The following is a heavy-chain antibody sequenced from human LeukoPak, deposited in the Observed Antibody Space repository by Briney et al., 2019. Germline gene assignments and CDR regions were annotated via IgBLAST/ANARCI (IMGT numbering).Heavy chain of an antibody. D-gene: IGHD2-2*01. CDR2: IYDSGST. J-gene: IGHJ6*02. CDR1: GGSVSSGSYY. V-gene: IGHV4-61*01. CDR3: ARVGGTNYYYYGMDV. Sequence: SETLSLTCTVSGGSVSSGSYYWSWIRQPPGKGLEWIGYIYDSGSTNYNPSLKSRVTISVDTSKNQFSLKLSSVTAADTAVYYCARVGGTNYYYYGMDVWGQGTTVTVSS.